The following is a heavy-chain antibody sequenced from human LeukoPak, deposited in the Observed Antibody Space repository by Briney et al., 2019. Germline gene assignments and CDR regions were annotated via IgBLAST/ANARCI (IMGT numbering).Heavy chain of an antibody. CDR1: GGSISSSNW. D-gene: IGHD3-22*01. J-gene: IGHJ4*02. V-gene: IGHV4-4*02. CDR2: IYYGGST. Sequence: SGTLSLTCAVSGGSISSSNWWSWVRRPPGKGLEWIGEIYYGGSTNYNPSLKSRVSISVDKSKNQFSLRLTSVTAADTAVYYCARVSRYYYDSSGYVDFWGQGTLFTVSS. CDR3: ARVSRYYYDSSGYVDF.